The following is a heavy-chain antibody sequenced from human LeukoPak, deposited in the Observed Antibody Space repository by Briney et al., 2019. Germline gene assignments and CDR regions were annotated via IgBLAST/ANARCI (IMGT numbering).Heavy chain of an antibody. V-gene: IGHV1-18*01. D-gene: IGHD2-15*01. J-gene: IGHJ4*02. CDR2: ISAYNGNT. CDR1: GYTFTSYG. Sequence: ASVKVSCKASGYTFTSYGISWVRQAPGQGLEWMGWISAYNGNTNYAQKLQGRVTMTTDTSTSTAYMELRSLRSEDTAVYYCARTTPDAYCSGGSCYFDYWGQGTLVTVSS. CDR3: ARTTPDAYCSGGSCYFDY.